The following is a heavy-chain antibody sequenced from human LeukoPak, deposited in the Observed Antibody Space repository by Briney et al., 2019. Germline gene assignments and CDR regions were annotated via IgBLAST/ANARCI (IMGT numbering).Heavy chain of an antibody. CDR2: IWFDGKNE. D-gene: IGHD3-10*01. CDR3: AKDQDGGYYYYGMDV. Sequence: PGGSLRLSCAASGFTFSSFGMHWVCQAPGKGLEWVADIWFDGKNEHFADSVKGRFTISRDNSKNTMYLQMNSLRAEDTAVYYCAKDQDGGYYYYGMDVWGQGTTVTVSS. V-gene: IGHV3-33*06. J-gene: IGHJ6*02. CDR1: GFTFSSFG.